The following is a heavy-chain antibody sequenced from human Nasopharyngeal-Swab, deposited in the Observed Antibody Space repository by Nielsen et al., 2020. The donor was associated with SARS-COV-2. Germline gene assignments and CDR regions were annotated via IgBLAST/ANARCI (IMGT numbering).Heavy chain of an antibody. CDR1: GFTVSSNY. Sequence: LKISCAASGFTVSSNYMSWVRQAPGKGLEWVSVIYSGGSTYYADSVKGRFTISRHNSKNTLYLQMNSLRAEDTAVYYCARSEPYFDYWGQGTLVTVSS. V-gene: IGHV3-53*04. D-gene: IGHD1-14*01. J-gene: IGHJ4*02. CDR3: ARSEPYFDY. CDR2: IYSGGST.